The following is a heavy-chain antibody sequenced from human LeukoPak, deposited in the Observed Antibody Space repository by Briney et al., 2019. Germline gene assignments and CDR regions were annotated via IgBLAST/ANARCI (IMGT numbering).Heavy chain of an antibody. Sequence: SETLSLTCAVYGGSFSGYYWSWIRQLPGKGLEWIGEVNHSGSTNYNPSLKSRVTISVDTSKNQFSLKLSSVTAADTAVYYCARGVYGSGNFDYWGQGTLVTVSS. V-gene: IGHV4-34*01. CDR3: ARGVYGSGNFDY. CDR2: VNHSGST. D-gene: IGHD3-10*01. J-gene: IGHJ4*02. CDR1: GGSFSGYY.